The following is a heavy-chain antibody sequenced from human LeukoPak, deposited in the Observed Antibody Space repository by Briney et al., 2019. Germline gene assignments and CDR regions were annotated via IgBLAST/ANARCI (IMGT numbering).Heavy chain of an antibody. D-gene: IGHD4-11*01. CDR1: EFIFSSYE. CDR2: ISNGGSTI. V-gene: IGHV3-48*03. Sequence: GGSLRLSCAASEFIFSSYEMNWVRQAPGKGLEWASYISNGGSTIYYADSVKGRFTISRDNAKNSLYLQMNSLRAEDTAVYYCARGGYSNANKFYYYGMDVWGQGTTVTV. J-gene: IGHJ6*02. CDR3: ARGGYSNANKFYYYGMDV.